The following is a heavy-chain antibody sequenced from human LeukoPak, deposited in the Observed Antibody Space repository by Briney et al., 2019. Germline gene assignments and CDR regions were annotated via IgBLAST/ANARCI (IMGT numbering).Heavy chain of an antibody. CDR1: GFTFDDYP. CDR3: AKAISGAPRGVLDY. J-gene: IGHJ4*02. Sequence: SLRLSCAAYGFTFDDYPMHWVPQAPGRGLEWVSGISWNSSSIGYADSVKGRFTISRDNDKNSLYLQMNSLRAEDTALYYCAKAISGAPRGVLDYWGQGTLVTVSS. D-gene: IGHD2-15*01. CDR2: ISWNSSSI. V-gene: IGHV3-9*01.